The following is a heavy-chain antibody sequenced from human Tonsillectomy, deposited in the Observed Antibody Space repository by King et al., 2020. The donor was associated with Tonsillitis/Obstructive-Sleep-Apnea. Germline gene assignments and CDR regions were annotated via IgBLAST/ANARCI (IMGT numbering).Heavy chain of an antibody. CDR3: AKDFKGLVANYYSDY. CDR2: ISVSGNST. D-gene: IGHD3-3*01. J-gene: IGHJ4*02. V-gene: IGHV3-23*04. Sequence: VQLVESGGGLVQPGGSLRLSCAASGFTFSNYAMSWVRQAPGKGLEWVSSISVSGNSTYYADSVKGRFTISRGNSKNTLYLQMNSLRAEDTAIYYCAKDFKGLVANYYSDYWGQGTLVIVSS. CDR1: GFTFSNYA.